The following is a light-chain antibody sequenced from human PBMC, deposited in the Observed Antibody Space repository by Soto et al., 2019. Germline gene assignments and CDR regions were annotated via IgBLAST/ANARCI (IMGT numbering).Light chain of an antibody. CDR2: ENN. V-gene: IGLV1-51*02. CDR1: SSNIGSYS. CDR3: GAWDRSLTGGV. J-gene: IGLJ3*02. Sequence: QSALTQPPSVSAAPGQTVTISCSGSSSNIGSYSVSWYQQLPGSAPKLLIHENNKRPSGIPDRFSGSKSGTSATLGITGLQAGDEADYYCGAWDRSLTGGVFGGGTKLTVL.